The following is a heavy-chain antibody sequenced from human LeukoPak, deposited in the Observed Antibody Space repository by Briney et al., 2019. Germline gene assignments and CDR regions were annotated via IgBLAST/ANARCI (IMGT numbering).Heavy chain of an antibody. CDR2: IVVGSGNT. CDR1: GFTFTSSA. D-gene: IGHD3-22*01. Sequence: SVTVSCKASGFTFTSSAMQWVRQARGQRLEWIGWIVVGSGNTNYAQKFQERVTITRDMSTSTAYMELTSLRSEDTAVYYCAADLNYYDSSGSGDYWGQGTLVTVSS. CDR3: AADLNYYDSSGSGDY. V-gene: IGHV1-58*02. J-gene: IGHJ4*02.